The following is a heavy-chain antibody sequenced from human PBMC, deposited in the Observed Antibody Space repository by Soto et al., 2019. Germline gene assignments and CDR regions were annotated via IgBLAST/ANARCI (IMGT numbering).Heavy chain of an antibody. J-gene: IGHJ6*02. CDR2: ISDDGRNG. CDR1: GFIFSTNG. D-gene: IGHD2-15*01. CDR3: AKLSHIGWHHHYYGMDV. V-gene: IGHV3-30*18. Sequence: QVQLVESGGGVVQPGTSLRLSCAASGFIFSTNGMYWVRQAPGKGLEWVALISDDGRNGWHADSVKGRFTISRDISKNTLYLQMNSLRPEDTAVYYCAKLSHIGWHHHYYGMDVWGQGTTVTVSS.